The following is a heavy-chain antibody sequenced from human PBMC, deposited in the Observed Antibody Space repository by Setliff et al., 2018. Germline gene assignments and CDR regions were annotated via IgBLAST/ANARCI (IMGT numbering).Heavy chain of an antibody. V-gene: IGHV3-23*01. J-gene: IGHJ4*01. Sequence: PGGSLRLSCAASAFTFNKYAVTWLRQAPGKGLEWVSSITVSGHTTYADSVEGRFSISRDNSRNTLYLQMNSLRAEDTASYYCAKSPHDFWSGRVFFDYWGQGILVTVSS. CDR3: AKSPHDFWSGRVFFDY. CDR2: ITVSGHTT. CDR1: AFTFNKYA. D-gene: IGHD3-3*01.